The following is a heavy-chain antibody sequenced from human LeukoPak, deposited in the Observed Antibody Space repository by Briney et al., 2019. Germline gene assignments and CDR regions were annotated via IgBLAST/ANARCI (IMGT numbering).Heavy chain of an antibody. D-gene: IGHD1-14*01. V-gene: IGHV4-59*01. Sequence: PSETLSLTCAVYGGTFSGYYWSWIRQPPGKGLEWIAYIYSTGNTNSNPSLKSRVAISVDTSKNQFSLNLSSVTAADTAVYYCARGGTAGLADWGLGTLVTVSS. CDR1: GGTFSGYY. J-gene: IGHJ4*02. CDR2: IYSTGNT. CDR3: ARGGTAGLAD.